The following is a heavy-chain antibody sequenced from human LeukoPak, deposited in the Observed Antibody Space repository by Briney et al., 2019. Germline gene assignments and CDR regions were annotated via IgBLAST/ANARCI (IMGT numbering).Heavy chain of an antibody. Sequence: GGSLRLSCAASGFTFSSYGMHWVRQAPGKGLEWVAFIRYDGSNRYYADSVKGRFTISRDNSKNTLYLQMNSLRAEDTAVYYCAKACGGDCPPLGYWGQGTLVTVSS. CDR3: AKACGGDCPPLGY. CDR1: GFTFSSYG. J-gene: IGHJ4*02. CDR2: IRYDGSNR. D-gene: IGHD2-21*01. V-gene: IGHV3-30*02.